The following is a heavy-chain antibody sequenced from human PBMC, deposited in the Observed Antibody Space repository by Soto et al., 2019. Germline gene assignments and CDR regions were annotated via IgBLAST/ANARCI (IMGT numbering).Heavy chain of an antibody. CDR1: GGTFSSYS. V-gene: IGHV1-69*01. D-gene: IGHD1-26*01. J-gene: IGHJ2*01. Sequence: QVQLVQSGAEVKKPGSSVKVSCKASGGTFSSYSINWVRQAPGQGLEWMGGIIPIFGTANYAQKFQGTVTLTADDSTSKAHMELISLRTEDTAVYYCAGPVHSWPVGWYFQLWGRGALVTVSS. CDR3: AGPVHSWPVGWYFQL. CDR2: IIPIFGTA.